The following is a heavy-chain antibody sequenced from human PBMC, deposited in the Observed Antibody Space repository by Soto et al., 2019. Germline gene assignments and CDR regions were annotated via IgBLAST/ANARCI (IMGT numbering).Heavy chain of an antibody. J-gene: IGHJ4*02. D-gene: IGHD5-18*01. CDR3: VREGFGYSYTY. Sequence: EVQLVESGGGLVQPGGSLRLSCAASGFTFSSYWMHWVRQAPGKGLVWVSRMNGDGRFTNYADSVKGRFTISRDNAKNTVFLQMNSLRADDTAVYYCVREGFGYSYTYWGQGTLVSVSS. V-gene: IGHV3-74*01. CDR2: MNGDGRFT. CDR1: GFTFSSYW.